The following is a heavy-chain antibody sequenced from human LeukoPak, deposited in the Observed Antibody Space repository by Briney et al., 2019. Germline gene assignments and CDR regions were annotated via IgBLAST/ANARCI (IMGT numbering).Heavy chain of an antibody. J-gene: IGHJ5*02. V-gene: IGHV4-30-4*08. CDR3: ARDHPKPEGATPYDNWFDP. CDR1: GGSISSGDYY. CDR2: IYYSGST. Sequence: PSETLSLTCTVSGGSISSGDYYWSWIRQPPGKGLEWIGYIYYSGSTYYNPSLKRRVTISVDTSKNQSSLKLSSVTAADTAVYYCARDHPKPEGATPYDNWFDPWGQGTLVTVSS. D-gene: IGHD1-26*01.